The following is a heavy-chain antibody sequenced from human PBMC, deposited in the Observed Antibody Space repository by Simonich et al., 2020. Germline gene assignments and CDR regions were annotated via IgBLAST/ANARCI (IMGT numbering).Heavy chain of an antibody. CDR2: IWYYVSYK. CDR1: GFNFSSYG. J-gene: IGHJ5*02. D-gene: IGHD6-13*01. V-gene: IGHV3-33*01. Sequence: QVKLVESGGGVVQTGRSLRLSCAAAGFNFSSYGMQWVRQAKGEGLGWVEVIWYYVSYKYYADSVKGRFTISRDNSKNTLYLQMNSLRAEDTAVYYCARAYSSSWYNWFDPWGQGTLVTVSS. CDR3: ARAYSSSWYNWFDP.